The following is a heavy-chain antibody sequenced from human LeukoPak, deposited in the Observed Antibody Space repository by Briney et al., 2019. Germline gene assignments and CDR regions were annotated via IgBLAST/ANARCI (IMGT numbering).Heavy chain of an antibody. CDR3: AKTAYSSSSDDY. Sequence: GGSLRLSCAASGFTFSSYAMSWVRQAPGKGLEWLSYISSRSSAIYYADSVKGRFTISRDNSKNTLYLQMNSLRAKDTAVYYCAKTAYSSSSDDYWGQGTLVTVSS. J-gene: IGHJ4*02. D-gene: IGHD6-6*01. CDR2: ISSRSSAI. V-gene: IGHV3-48*01. CDR1: GFTFSSYA.